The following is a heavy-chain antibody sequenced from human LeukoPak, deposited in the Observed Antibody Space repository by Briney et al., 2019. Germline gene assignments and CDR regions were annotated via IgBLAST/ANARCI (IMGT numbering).Heavy chain of an antibody. J-gene: IGHJ4*02. D-gene: IGHD5-24*01. CDR2: ISGSGGST. CDR3: AKDGMATISYYFDY. CDR1: GFTFSSYA. V-gene: IGHV3-23*01. Sequence: GSLRLSCAASGFTFSSYAMSWVRQAPGKGLEWVSAISGSGGSTYYADSVKGRFTISRDNSKNTLYLQMNSLGAEDTAVYYCAKDGMATISYYFDYWGQGTLVTVSP.